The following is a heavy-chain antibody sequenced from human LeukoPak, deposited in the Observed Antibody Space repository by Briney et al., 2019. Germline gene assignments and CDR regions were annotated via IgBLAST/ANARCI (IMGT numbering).Heavy chain of an antibody. Sequence: GSLRLSCSASGFTFSNYAMHWVRQAPGKGLEWIGEVSLSGLTNYNPSLSSRVIMALDTSKNHLSLHLTSVTAADTAVYYCSRENGAFSPFGYWGQGYLVTVLS. D-gene: IGHD2-8*01. J-gene: IGHJ4*02. V-gene: IGHV4-59*12. CDR1: GFTFSNYA. CDR3: SRENGAFSPFGY. CDR2: VSLSGLT.